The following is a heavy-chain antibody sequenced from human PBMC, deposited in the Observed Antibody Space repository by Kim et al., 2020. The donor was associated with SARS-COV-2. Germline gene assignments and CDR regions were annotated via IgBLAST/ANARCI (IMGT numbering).Heavy chain of an antibody. CDR3: ARGGGRFDY. V-gene: IGHV3-48*02. CDR2: STV. J-gene: IGHJ4*02. D-gene: IGHD2-15*01. Sequence: STVYYANSVKDRFTISSYHAKNSLYLQMSSLRDEDTAVYYCARGGGRFDYWGQGTLVTVSS.